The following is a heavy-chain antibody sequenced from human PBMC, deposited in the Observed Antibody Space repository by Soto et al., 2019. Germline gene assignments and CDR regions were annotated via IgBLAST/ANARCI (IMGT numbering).Heavy chain of an antibody. Sequence: GGSLRLSCAASGFTFTRYSINWVRQAPGKGLEWVSSISSTTNYIYYGDSMKGRFTISRDNGKNSLYLEMHSLRAEDTAVYYGARESEDLTSNFDYWGQGTLVTVSS. CDR2: ISSTTNYI. V-gene: IGHV3-21*06. J-gene: IGHJ4*02. CDR1: GFTFTRYS. CDR3: ARESEDLTSNFDY.